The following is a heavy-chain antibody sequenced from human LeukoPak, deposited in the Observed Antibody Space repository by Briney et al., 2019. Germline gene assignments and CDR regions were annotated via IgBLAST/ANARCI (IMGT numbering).Heavy chain of an antibody. J-gene: IGHJ4*02. CDR2: IYYSGST. D-gene: IGHD1-26*01. CDR1: GGSISSSSYY. V-gene: IGHV4-39*07. CDR3: ARGEWELSFFDY. Sequence: PSETLSLTCTVSGGSISSSSYYWGWIRQPPGKGLEWIGSIYYSGSTYYNPSLKSRVTISVDTSKNQFSLKLSSVTAADTAVYYCARGEWELSFFDYWGQGTLVTVSS.